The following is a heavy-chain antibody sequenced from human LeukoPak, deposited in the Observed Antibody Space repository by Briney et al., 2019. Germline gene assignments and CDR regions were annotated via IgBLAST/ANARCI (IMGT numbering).Heavy chain of an antibody. D-gene: IGHD3-22*01. Sequence: GGSLRLPCTASGFTFGDYAMSWVRQAPGKGLEWVGFIRSKAYGGTTEYAASVKGRFTISRDDSRSIAYLQMNSLKTEDTAVYYCTGTLSSGYPDYWGQGTLVTVSS. CDR3: TGTLSSGYPDY. V-gene: IGHV3-49*04. J-gene: IGHJ4*02. CDR1: GFTFGDYA. CDR2: IRSKAYGGTT.